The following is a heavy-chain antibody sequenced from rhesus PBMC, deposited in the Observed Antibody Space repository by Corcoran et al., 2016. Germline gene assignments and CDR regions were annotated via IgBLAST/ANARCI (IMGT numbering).Heavy chain of an antibody. CDR2: KKNKADGETE. J-gene: IGHJ4*01. D-gene: IGHD5-24*01. V-gene: IGHV3-16*01. CDR1: GFTFSNYW. Sequence: EVQLVESGGGLVQPGGSLRLSCAASGFTFSNYWMSWVRQAPRKGLDWVGSKKNKADGETEAYDETVKGRFTISRDDSKNTLHLQMNSLKTEDTAVYYCRRGYTDWGQGVLVTVSS. CDR3: RRGYTD.